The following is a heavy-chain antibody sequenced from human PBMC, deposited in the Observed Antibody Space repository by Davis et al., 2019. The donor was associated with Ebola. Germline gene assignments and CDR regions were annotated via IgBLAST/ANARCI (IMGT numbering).Heavy chain of an antibody. CDR3: ARDRRYYYDSSGYYTVHYFDY. Sequence: MPSETLSLTCTVSGGSISSYYWSWIRQPPGKGLEWIGYIYYSGSTNYNPSLKSRVTISVDTSKNQFSLKLSSVTAADTAVYYCARDRRYYYDSSGYYTVHYFDYWGQGTLVTVSS. J-gene: IGHJ4*02. CDR2: IYYSGST. V-gene: IGHV4-59*01. D-gene: IGHD3-22*01. CDR1: GGSISSYY.